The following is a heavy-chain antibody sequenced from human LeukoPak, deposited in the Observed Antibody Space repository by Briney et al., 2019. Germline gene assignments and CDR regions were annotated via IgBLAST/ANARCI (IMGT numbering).Heavy chain of an antibody. CDR3: ARGRAGAYYYDSSGYYYGAYFDY. CDR1: GYTFTSYG. J-gene: IGHJ4*02. V-gene: IGHV1-18*01. Sequence: ASVKVSCKASGYTFTSYGISWVRQAPGQGLEWMGWISAYNGNTNYAQKLQGRVTMTTDTSTSTAYMELRSLRSDDTAVYYCARGRAGAYYYDSSGYYYGAYFDYWGQGTLVTVSS. D-gene: IGHD3-22*01. CDR2: ISAYNGNT.